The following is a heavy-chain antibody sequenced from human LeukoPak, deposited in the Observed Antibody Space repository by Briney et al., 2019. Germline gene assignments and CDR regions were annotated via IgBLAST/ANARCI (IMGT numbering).Heavy chain of an antibody. CDR3: ARVYNYGYDY. CDR1: GGSISSYH. CDR2: MYNSGST. D-gene: IGHD5-18*01. Sequence: SETLSLTCTVSGGSISSYHWSWFRQAPGKGLEWIGYMYNSGSTNFNPSLKSRVTVSVDTSKNQFSLRLSSVTAADTAVYYCARVYNYGYDYWGQGTLVTVSS. J-gene: IGHJ4*02. V-gene: IGHV4-59*01.